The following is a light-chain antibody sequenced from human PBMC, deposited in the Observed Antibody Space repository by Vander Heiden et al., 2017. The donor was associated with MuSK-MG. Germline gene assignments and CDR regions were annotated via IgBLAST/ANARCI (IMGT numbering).Light chain of an antibody. CDR3: KQALRYPCT. V-gene: IGKV2-28*01. Sequence: ILTILSPLSLPVTPGEPAAIYSRSSQSRLHSDGYNYLDWYQQKPGQAPQLLIYVGSNRASGVPDRFSGSGSGTDFTLKISRVEAEDVGIYYCKQALRYPCTFGGGTKVEIK. CDR1: QSRLHSDGYNY. CDR2: VGS. J-gene: IGKJ4*01.